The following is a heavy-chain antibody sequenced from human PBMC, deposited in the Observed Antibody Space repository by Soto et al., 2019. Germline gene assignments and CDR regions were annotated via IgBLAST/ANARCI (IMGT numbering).Heavy chain of an antibody. CDR3: ATRAAAGTLHY. V-gene: IGHV3-23*01. Sequence: LRLSCAASGFTFSSYAMSWVRRAPGKGLEWVSAISASGGSTYYADSVKGRFTISRDNSKNTLYVQMNSLRAEDTAVYYCATRAAAGTLHYWGQGTLVTVSS. CDR1: GFTFSSYA. D-gene: IGHD6-13*01. CDR2: ISASGGST. J-gene: IGHJ4*02.